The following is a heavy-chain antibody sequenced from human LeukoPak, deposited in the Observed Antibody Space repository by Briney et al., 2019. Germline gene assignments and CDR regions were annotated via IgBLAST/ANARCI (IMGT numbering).Heavy chain of an antibody. CDR1: GFTFSSYS. Sequence: PGGSLRLSCAASGFTFSSYSMSWVRQAPGKGLEWVSSISSTTSHIYYADSVKGRFTNSRDNAKNSLYLQMNSLRAEDTAVYYCARDAEYYYDSGDAFDIWGQGTMVTVSS. D-gene: IGHD3-22*01. V-gene: IGHV3-21*01. CDR2: ISSTTSHI. J-gene: IGHJ3*02. CDR3: ARDAEYYYDSGDAFDI.